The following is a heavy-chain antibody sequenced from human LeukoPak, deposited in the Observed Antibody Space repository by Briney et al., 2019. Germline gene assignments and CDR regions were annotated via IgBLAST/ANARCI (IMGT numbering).Heavy chain of an antibody. Sequence: GGSLRLSCAASGFTFSSYEMNWVRQAPGKGREWGSYISSSGSMIYYADSVKGRFPMSRHHAKTSLYLQMNSLRAEDTAVYYCARGHLVYVGHYYYYYMDVWGKGTTVTVSS. V-gene: IGHV3-48*03. CDR2: ISSSGSMI. CDR3: ARGHLVYVGHYYYYYMDV. J-gene: IGHJ6*03. CDR1: GFTFSSYE. D-gene: IGHD2-8*01.